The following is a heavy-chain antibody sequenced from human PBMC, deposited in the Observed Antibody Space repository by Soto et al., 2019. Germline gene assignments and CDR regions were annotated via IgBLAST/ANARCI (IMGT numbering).Heavy chain of an antibody. V-gene: IGHV3-48*02. Sequence: QLVESGGGLVRPGGSLRLACRASGYDFRTYSMNWVRQAPGQGLEWIAYVSLDSDTIQYADSVKGRFTISRDDAENSLYLQMDSLRDEDTATYHCARLYYDYVWGQGTTVTVSS. D-gene: IGHD3-3*01. CDR2: VSLDSDTI. CDR1: GYDFRTYS. CDR3: ARLYYDYV. J-gene: IGHJ6*02.